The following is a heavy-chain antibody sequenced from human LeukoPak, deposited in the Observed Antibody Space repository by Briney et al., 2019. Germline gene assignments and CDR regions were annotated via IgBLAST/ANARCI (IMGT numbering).Heavy chain of an antibody. D-gene: IGHD6-13*01. V-gene: IGHV1-2*02. Sequence: ASVKVSCKASGYTFTGYYMHWVRQAPGQGLEWMGWINPNSGGTNYAQKFQGRVTMTRDTSISTAYMELSRLRSDDTAVYYCARLSSSWTNFDYWGQGTLVTVSS. J-gene: IGHJ4*02. CDR1: GYTFTGYY. CDR3: ARLSSSWTNFDY. CDR2: INPNSGGT.